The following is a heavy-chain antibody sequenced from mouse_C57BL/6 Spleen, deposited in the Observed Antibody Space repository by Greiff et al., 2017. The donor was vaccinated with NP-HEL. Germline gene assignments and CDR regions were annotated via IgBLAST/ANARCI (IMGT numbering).Heavy chain of an antibody. CDR3: ARDDGYSPYFDY. D-gene: IGHD2-3*01. J-gene: IGHJ2*01. CDR1: GFTFSSYA. Sequence: EVHLVESGGGLVKPGGSLKLSCAASGFTFSSYAMSWVRQTPEKRLEWVATISDGGSYTYYPDNVKGRFTISRDNAKNNLYLQMSHLKSEDTAMYYCARDDGYSPYFDYWGQGTTLTVSS. V-gene: IGHV5-4*01. CDR2: ISDGGSYT.